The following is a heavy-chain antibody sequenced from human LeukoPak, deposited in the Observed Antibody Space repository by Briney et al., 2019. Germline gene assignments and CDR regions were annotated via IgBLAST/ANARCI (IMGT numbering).Heavy chain of an antibody. J-gene: IGHJ3*02. CDR1: GYTFTTYA. CDR2: INAGNGNT. Sequence: ASVKVSCKASGYTFTTYAMHWVRQAPGQRLEWMGWINAGNGNTKYSQKFQARVTITRDTSASTAYMELSSLRSEDTAVYYCARGPSSSWEHDAFDIWGQGTMVTVSS. D-gene: IGHD6-13*01. V-gene: IGHV1-3*01. CDR3: ARGPSSSWEHDAFDI.